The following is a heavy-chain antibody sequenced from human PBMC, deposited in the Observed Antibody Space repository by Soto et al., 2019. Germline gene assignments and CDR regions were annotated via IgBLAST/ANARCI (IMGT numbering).Heavy chain of an antibody. J-gene: IGHJ6*03. V-gene: IGHV3-30*18. CDR2: ISYDGSKK. D-gene: IGHD5-18*01. CDR3: AKEQDTAMADYYYYMDV. CDR1: EFAFSTYW. Sequence: GGSLRLSCAASEFAFSTYWMSWVRQAPGKGLEWVAVISYDGSKKYYADSVKGRFTISRDNSKNTLYLQMNSLRAEDTAVYYCAKEQDTAMADYYYYMDVWGKGTTVTVSS.